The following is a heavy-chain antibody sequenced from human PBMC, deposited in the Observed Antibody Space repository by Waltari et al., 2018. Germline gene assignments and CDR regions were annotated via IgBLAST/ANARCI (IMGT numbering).Heavy chain of an antibody. Sequence: QVQLQESGPGLVKSSETLSLTCTVSGGSISSYYWSWIRQPPGKGLEWIGYIYYSGSTNYNPSLKSRVTISVDTSKNQFSLKLSSVTAADTAVYYCARTDPFNRDSGWYSVDYWGQGTLVTVSS. J-gene: IGHJ4*02. D-gene: IGHD6-19*01. V-gene: IGHV4-59*01. CDR2: IYYSGST. CDR3: ARTDPFNRDSGWYSVDY. CDR1: GGSISSYY.